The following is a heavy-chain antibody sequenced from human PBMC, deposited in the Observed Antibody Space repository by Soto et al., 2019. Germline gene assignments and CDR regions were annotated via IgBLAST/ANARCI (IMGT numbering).Heavy chain of an antibody. Sequence: GGSLRLSCAASGFTFSSYSMNWVRQAPGKGLEWVSSISISSSYIYYADSVKGRFTISRDNAKNSLYLQMNSLRAEDTAVYYCARGYYGSGSLDLSGMDVWGQGTTVTVSS. D-gene: IGHD3-10*01. CDR2: ISISSSYI. V-gene: IGHV3-21*01. J-gene: IGHJ6*02. CDR3: ARGYYGSGSLDLSGMDV. CDR1: GFTFSSYS.